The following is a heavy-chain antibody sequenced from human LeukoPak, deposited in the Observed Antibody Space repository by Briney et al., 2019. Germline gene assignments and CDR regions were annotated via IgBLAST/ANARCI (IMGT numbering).Heavy chain of an antibody. CDR2: VNHSGST. V-gene: IGHV4-34*01. Sequence: SETLSLTCAVYGGSFSGYYWNWIRQPPGKGLEWLGEVNHSGSTNYNPSLKSRVTISVDTSKNQFSLKLSSVTAADTAMYYCARDTHPGYYDSSGLDYWGQGTLVTVSS. J-gene: IGHJ4*02. CDR3: ARDTHPGYYDSSGLDY. D-gene: IGHD3-22*01. CDR1: GGSFSGYY.